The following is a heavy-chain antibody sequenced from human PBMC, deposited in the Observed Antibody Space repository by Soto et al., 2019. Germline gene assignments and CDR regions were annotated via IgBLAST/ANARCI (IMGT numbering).Heavy chain of an antibody. CDR1: GFTFSNYA. D-gene: IGHD6-25*01. J-gene: IGHJ4*02. V-gene: IGHV3-23*01. CDR2: IRGSGGTT. Sequence: EVQLLESGGGLVQPGRSLRLSCAASGFTFSNYAMSWVRQAPGQGLDWVSAIRGSGGTTYYADSVKGRFTISRDNSKNTMFLQMNSLRGVAAAVYYCAKFFVETGSNSGWPWSFHYWGQGTLVTVSS. CDR3: AKFFVETGSNSGWPWSFHY.